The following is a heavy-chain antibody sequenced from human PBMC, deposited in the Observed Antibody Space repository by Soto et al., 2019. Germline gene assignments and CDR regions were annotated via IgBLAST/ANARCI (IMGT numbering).Heavy chain of an antibody. J-gene: IGHJ5*02. V-gene: IGHV1-69*04. CDR3: ARDPPQWSTGWFDP. D-gene: IGHD2-15*01. CDR2: IIPILGIA. CDR1: GYTFTGYY. Sequence: GASVKVSCKASGYTFTGYYMHWVRQAPGQGLEWMGRIIPILGIANYAQKFQGRVTITADKSTSTAYMELSSLRSEDTAVYYCARDPPQWSTGWFDPWGQGTLVTAPQ.